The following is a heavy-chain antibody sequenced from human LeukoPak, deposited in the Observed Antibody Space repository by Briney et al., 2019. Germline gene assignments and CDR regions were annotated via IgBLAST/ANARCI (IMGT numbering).Heavy chain of an antibody. CDR2: ISWNSGSI. D-gene: IGHD7-27*01. J-gene: IGHJ4*03. CDR3: AKSQFQYGENVDY. CDR1: GFTFDDYA. V-gene: IGHV3-9*01. Sequence: GGSLRLSCAASGFTFDDYAMHWVRQAPGKGLEWVSGISWNSGSIGYADSVKGRFTISRDNAKNSLYLQMNSLRAEDTALYYCAKSQFQYGENVDYWGQGTTVTVSS.